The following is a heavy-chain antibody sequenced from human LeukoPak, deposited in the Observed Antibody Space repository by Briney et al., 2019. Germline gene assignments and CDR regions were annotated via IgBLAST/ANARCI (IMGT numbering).Heavy chain of an antibody. CDR2: ISGGSTTI. CDR1: GVTFSSYE. J-gene: IGHJ4*02. Sequence: PGGSLRLSCTASGVTFSSYEMNWVRQAPGKGLEWISYISGGSTTIYYADSVKGRFTISRDNAKKSLYLQKNSLRDEDTAVYYCAREGDSIPFDFWGQGTPVTVSS. V-gene: IGHV3-48*03. D-gene: IGHD3-3*02. CDR3: AREGDSIPFDF.